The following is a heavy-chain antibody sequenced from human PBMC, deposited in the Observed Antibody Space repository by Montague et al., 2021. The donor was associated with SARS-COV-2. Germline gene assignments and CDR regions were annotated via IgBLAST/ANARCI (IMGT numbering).Heavy chain of an antibody. J-gene: IGHJ4*02. CDR1: GFSLSTSGMC. D-gene: IGHD3-9*01. V-gene: IGHV2-70*01. Sequence: PALVKLTQTLTLPCTFSGFSLSTSGMCVSWIRQPPGKALEWLALIDWDXDKYYSTSLKTRLTIPKDTSKNQVVLTMTNMDPVDTATYYCARIRDYDILTGSYFGFDYWGQGTLVTVSS. CDR3: ARIRDYDILTGSYFGFDY. CDR2: IDWDXDK.